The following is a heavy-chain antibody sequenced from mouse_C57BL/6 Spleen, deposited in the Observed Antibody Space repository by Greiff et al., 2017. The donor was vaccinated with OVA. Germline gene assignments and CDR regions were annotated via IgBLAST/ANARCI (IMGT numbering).Heavy chain of an antibody. CDR1: GYAFSSSW. Sequence: QVQLQQSGPELVKPGASVKICCKASGYAFSSSWMNWVKQRPGKGLEWIGRIYPGDGDTNYNGKFKGKATLTADKSSSTAYMQLSSLTSEDSAVYFCAREWYFDVWGTGTTVTVSS. J-gene: IGHJ1*03. V-gene: IGHV1-82*01. CDR3: AREWYFDV. CDR2: IYPGDGDT.